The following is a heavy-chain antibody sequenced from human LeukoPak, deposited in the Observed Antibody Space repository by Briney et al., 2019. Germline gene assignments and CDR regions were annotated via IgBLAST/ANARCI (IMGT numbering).Heavy chain of an antibody. CDR1: GFTFSGYS. D-gene: IGHD4-4*01. CDR2: ISFDGGNK. CDR3: ARDGTTAITLFDY. V-gene: IGHV3-30-3*01. J-gene: IGHJ4*02. Sequence: GGSLRLSCAASGFTFSGYSMHWVRQAPGKGLEWVASISFDGGNKYYADSLKGRFTISRDNSKNTLYLQMNSLRAEDTAVYYCARDGTTAITLFDYWGQGILVTVSS.